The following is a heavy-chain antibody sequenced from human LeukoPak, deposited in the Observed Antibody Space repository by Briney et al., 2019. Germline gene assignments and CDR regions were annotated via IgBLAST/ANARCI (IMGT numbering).Heavy chain of an antibody. CDR1: GYTFTSYG. Sequence: ASVKVSCKASGYTFTSYGISWVRQAPGQGLEWMGWISAYNGNTNYAQKLQGRVTMTTDTSTSTAYMELRSLRSDDTAVYYCARVHDYVWGSYRYLDYWGQGTLVTVSS. D-gene: IGHD3-16*02. V-gene: IGHV1-18*01. CDR2: ISAYNGNT. J-gene: IGHJ4*02. CDR3: ARVHDYVWGSYRYLDY.